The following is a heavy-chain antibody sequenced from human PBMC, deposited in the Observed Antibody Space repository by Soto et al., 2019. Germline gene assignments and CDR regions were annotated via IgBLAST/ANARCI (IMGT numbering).Heavy chain of an antibody. V-gene: IGHV3-23*01. CDR1: GFTFSNFA. Sequence: EVQLLESGGDLVQPGGSLRLSCGASGFTFSNFAMSWVRQAPGRGLEWVSGISASGRDIHYADSVKDRFTVSRDNSKNTLYIQMNSLRADDTAIYYCAKGKTSGWYYFDYWGQGALVTVSS. CDR2: ISASGRDI. D-gene: IGHD6-19*01. CDR3: AKGKTSGWYYFDY. J-gene: IGHJ4*02.